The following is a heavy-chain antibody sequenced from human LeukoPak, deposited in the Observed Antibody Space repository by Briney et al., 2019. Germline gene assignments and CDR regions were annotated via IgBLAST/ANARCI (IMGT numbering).Heavy chain of an antibody. CDR2: ISSNGGST. CDR1: GFTFSSYA. J-gene: IGHJ4*02. CDR3: VKESEVTMVRGVPYFDY. Sequence: GGSLRLSCSASGFTFSSYAMHWVRQAPGKGPEYVSAISSNGGSTYYADSVKGRFTISRDNSKNTLYLQMSSLRAEDTAVYYCVKESEVTMVRGVPYFDYWGQGTLVTVSS. V-gene: IGHV3-64D*06. D-gene: IGHD3-10*01.